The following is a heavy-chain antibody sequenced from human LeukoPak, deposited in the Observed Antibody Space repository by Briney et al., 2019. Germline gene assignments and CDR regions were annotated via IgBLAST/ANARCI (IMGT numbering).Heavy chain of an antibody. CDR3: ARLKDIVVVVAASPAVSFDY. D-gene: IGHD2-15*01. CDR2: IYPGDSDT. CDR1: GYSFTSYW. Sequence: GDSLKISCQAFGYSFTSYWIGWVRQMPGKGLEWMGIIYPGDSDTRYSPSFQGQVTISADKSISTACLQWTSLKASDTAMYYCARLKDIVVVVAASPAVSFDYWGQGTLVTVS. J-gene: IGHJ4*02. V-gene: IGHV5-51*01.